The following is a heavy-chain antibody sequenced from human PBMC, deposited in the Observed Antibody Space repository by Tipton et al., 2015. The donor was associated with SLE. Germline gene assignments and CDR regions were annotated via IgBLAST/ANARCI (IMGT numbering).Heavy chain of an antibody. V-gene: IGHV4-34*01. D-gene: IGHD3-16*01. J-gene: IGHJ4*02. CDR2: INHFEAT. Sequence: TLSLTCAVYGTSFGDYYWSWIRQSPGKGLEWIGEINHFEATNYNPSLKSRLTISLDTSKNQFSLNSTSVTAADTGVYYCARQVGERVKLTPDSWGQGTLVTVSS. CDR1: GTSFGDYY. CDR3: ARQVGERVKLTPDS.